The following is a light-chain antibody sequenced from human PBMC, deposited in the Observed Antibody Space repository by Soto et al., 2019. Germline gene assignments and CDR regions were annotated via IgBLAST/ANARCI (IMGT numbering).Light chain of an antibody. CDR1: SGDIGTYNL. J-gene: IGLJ2*01. Sequence: QSALTQPASVSGSPGQSITISCTGTSGDIGTYNLVSWYQQQPGRTPKLIIFEGNKRPSGVSNRFSGSKSGNTASLTISGLQAEDEADYYCCSFALRSTLIFGGGTKLTVL. CDR3: CSFALRSTLI. CDR2: EGN. V-gene: IGLV2-23*01.